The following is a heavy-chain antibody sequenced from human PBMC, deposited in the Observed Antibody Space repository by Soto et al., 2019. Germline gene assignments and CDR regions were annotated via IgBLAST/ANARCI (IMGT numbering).Heavy chain of an antibody. J-gene: IGHJ4*02. CDR2: TYYRSKWYS. V-gene: IGHV6-1*01. CDR3: ARGSYYSGWV. Sequence: SQSLSRTSAISGGSVSSTSAACSWIRQSPSRGLEWLGRTYYRSKWYSDYAVSVKSRITISPDTSKNQFSLQLNSVTPEDTAVYYCARGSYYSGWVWGQGTLVTVSS. CDR1: GGSVSSTSAA. D-gene: IGHD6-19*01.